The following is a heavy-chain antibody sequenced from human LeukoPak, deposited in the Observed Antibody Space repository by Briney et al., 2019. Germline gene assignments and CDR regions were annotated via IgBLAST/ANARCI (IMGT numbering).Heavy chain of an antibody. D-gene: IGHD3-10*01. Sequence: SETLSLTCTVSGGSISSSSYYWGWIRQPPGKGLEWIGSIYYSGSTCYNPSLKSRVTISVDTSKNQFSLRLSSVTAADTAVYYCARDVGVRGYGMDVWGQGTTVTVSS. V-gene: IGHV4-39*07. CDR3: ARDVGVRGYGMDV. J-gene: IGHJ6*02. CDR2: IYYSGST. CDR1: GGSISSSSYY.